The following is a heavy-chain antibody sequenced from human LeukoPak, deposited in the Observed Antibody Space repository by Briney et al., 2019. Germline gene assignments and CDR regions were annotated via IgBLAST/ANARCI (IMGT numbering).Heavy chain of an antibody. CDR1: GGSISSYY. Sequence: SETLSLTCTVSGGSISSYYWSWIRQPPGKGLEWIGYIYYSGSTNYNPSLKSRVTISVDTSKNQFSLKLSSVTAADTAVYYCARVGRAAGARYNWIDPWGQGTLVTVSS. J-gene: IGHJ5*02. D-gene: IGHD6-13*01. CDR3: ARVGRAAGARYNWIDP. CDR2: IYYSGST. V-gene: IGHV4-59*12.